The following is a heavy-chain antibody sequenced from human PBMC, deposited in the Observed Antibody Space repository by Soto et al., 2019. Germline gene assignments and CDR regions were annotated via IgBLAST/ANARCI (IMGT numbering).Heavy chain of an antibody. J-gene: IGHJ4*02. CDR2: INPHSGGT. CDR3: ARDYTRAATDGDGY. Sequence: QVQLVQSGAEVKKPGASVKVSCKASGYTFSDYYMHWVRQAPGQGLEWMGWINPHSGGTNLAQKFQGRVVMTMDTSISTAYMELSRLRSDETAVYYCARDYTRAATDGDGYWGQGTLVTVSS. D-gene: IGHD2-15*01. V-gene: IGHV1-2*02. CDR1: GYTFSDYY.